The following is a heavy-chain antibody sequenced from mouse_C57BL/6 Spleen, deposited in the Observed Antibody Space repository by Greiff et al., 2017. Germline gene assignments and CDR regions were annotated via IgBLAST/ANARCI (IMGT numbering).Heavy chain of an antibody. CDR2: IYPGDGDT. CDR1: GYAFSSSW. CDR3: ASYDYSWLAY. V-gene: IGHV1-82*01. Sequence: VQLQQSGPELVKPGASVKISCKASGYAFSSSWMNWVKQRPGKGLEWIGRIYPGDGDTNYNGKFKGKATLTAGKSSSTAYMRLSSLTSEDSAVYFCASYDYSWLAYWGQGTLVTVSA. J-gene: IGHJ3*01. D-gene: IGHD2-4*01.